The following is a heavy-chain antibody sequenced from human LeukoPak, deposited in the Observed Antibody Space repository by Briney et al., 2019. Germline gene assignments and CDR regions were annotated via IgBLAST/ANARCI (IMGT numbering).Heavy chain of an antibody. V-gene: IGHV4-59*01. D-gene: IGHD1-1*01. CDR2: IYYSGST. J-gene: IGHJ4*02. Sequence: PSETLSLTCTVSGGSISSYYWSWIRQPPGKGLEWIGYIYYSGSTNYNPSLKSRVTISVDTSKNHLSLKLSSVTAADTAVYYGALERRGYFDYWGQGTLVTVSS. CDR1: GGSISSYY. CDR3: ALERRGYFDY.